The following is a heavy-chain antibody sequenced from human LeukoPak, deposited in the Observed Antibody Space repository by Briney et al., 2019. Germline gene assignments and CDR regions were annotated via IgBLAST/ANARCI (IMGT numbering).Heavy chain of an antibody. V-gene: IGHV4-59*12. CDR3: ARENFGYFDL. CDR1: GGSISSSY. D-gene: IGHD3-9*01. Sequence: SETLSLTCTVSGGSISSSYWCWIRQPPGKGLEWIGYIYYSGSTDYNPSLKSRVTISVDTSKNQFSLKLSSVTAADTAVYYCARENFGYFDLWGRGTLVTVSS. J-gene: IGHJ2*01. CDR2: IYYSGST.